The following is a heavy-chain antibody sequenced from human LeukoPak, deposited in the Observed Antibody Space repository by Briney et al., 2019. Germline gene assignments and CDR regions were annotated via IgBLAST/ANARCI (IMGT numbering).Heavy chain of an antibody. CDR1: GFTFRSYG. J-gene: IGHJ5*02. CDR2: ISYDGSNK. V-gene: IGHV3-30*18. Sequence: GGSLRLSCAASGFTFRSYGMHWVRQAPGKGLTWLAVISYDGSNKYYADSVKGRFTISRDNSKNTLYLQRNSLRTEDTAVYYCAKDTSHSSSWYENWFDPWGQGTLVTVSS. D-gene: IGHD6-13*01. CDR3: AKDTSHSSSWYENWFDP.